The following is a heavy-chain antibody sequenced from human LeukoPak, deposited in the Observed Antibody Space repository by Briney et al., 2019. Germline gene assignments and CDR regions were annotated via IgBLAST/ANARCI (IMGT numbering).Heavy chain of an antibody. J-gene: IGHJ3*02. Sequence: AGGSLRLSCAASGFIVSNNDMTWVRQAPGRGLEWVSVLFTYSNTYYADSVWGRFTISRDNSKNTMYLQMNSLRAEDTAVYYCASLRGRAFDIWGQGTMVTVSS. CDR3: ASLRGRAFDI. V-gene: IGHV3-66*01. CDR2: LFTYSNT. CDR1: GFIVSNND.